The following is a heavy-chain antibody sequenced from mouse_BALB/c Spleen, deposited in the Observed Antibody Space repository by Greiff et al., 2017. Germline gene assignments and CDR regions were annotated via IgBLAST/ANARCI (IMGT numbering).Heavy chain of an antibody. CDR2: ISSGGST. CDR1: GFTFSSYA. J-gene: IGHJ4*01. CDR3: ARPLITTVVAMDY. V-gene: IGHV5-6-5*01. D-gene: IGHD1-1*01. Sequence: EVKVEESGGGLVKPGGSLKLSCAASGFTFSSYAMSWVRQTPEKRLEWVASISSGGSTYYPDSVKGRFTISRDNARNILYLQMSSLRSEDTAMYYCARPLITTVVAMDYWGQGTSVTVSS.